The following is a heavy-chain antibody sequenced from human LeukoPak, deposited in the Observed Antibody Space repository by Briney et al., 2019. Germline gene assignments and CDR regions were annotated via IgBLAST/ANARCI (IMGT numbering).Heavy chain of an antibody. J-gene: IGHJ4*02. Sequence: SETLSLTCTVSGGSISSSTYYWGWIRQPPGKGLEWVGHMYYRGNTFYNPSLKSRVTISVDTSKNQFSLKLRSVTAADTAVYYCARLYGNYQNYFDYWGQGTLVTVSS. CDR3: ARLYGNYQNYFDY. CDR1: GGSISSSTYY. V-gene: IGHV4-39*07. CDR2: MYYRGNT. D-gene: IGHD1-7*01.